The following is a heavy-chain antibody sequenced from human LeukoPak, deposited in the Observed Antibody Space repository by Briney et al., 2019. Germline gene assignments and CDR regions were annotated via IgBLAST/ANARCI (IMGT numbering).Heavy chain of an antibody. CDR3: ARDGPIQIDYYYGMDV. CDR2: IIPIFGIA. D-gene: IGHD5-18*01. J-gene: IGHJ6*02. V-gene: IGHV1-69*04. Sequence: SVKVSCKASGGTFNSYAISWVRQAPGQGLEWMGRIIPIFGIANYAQKFQGRVTITADKSTSTAYMELSSLRSEDTAVYYCARDGPIQIDYYYGMDVWGQGTTVTVSS. CDR1: GGTFNSYA.